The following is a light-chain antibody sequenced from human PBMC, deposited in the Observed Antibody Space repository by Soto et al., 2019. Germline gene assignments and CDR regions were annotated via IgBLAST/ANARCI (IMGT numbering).Light chain of an antibody. J-gene: IGLJ3*02. Sequence: QSALTQPRSVSGSPGQSVTISCTGTSSDVGGYNYVSWYQQYPGKAPKLIIYDVSKWPSGVPDRFSGSKSGNTASLTICGLQAEDEADYYCCSYAGSYTLWVFGGGTKVTVL. V-gene: IGLV2-11*01. CDR3: CSYAGSYTLWV. CDR2: DVS. CDR1: SSDVGGYNY.